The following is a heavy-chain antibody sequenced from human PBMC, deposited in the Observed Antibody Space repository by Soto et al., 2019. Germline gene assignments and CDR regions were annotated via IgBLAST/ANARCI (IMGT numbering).Heavy chain of an antibody. CDR2: IYYSGST. CDR1: GGSISSYY. J-gene: IGHJ4*02. CDR3: ARQKGSKYDSTLYYFDF. V-gene: IGHV4-59*08. D-gene: IGHD2-21*02. Sequence: SETLSLTCTVSGGSISSYYWSWIRQPPGKGLEWIGYIYYSGSTNYNPSLKSRVTISVDTSKNHFSLKLTSVTAADTAVYYCARQKGSKYDSTLYYFDFWGQGALVTVSS.